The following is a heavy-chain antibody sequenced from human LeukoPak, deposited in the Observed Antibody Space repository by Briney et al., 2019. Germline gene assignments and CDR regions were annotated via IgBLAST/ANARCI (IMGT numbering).Heavy chain of an antibody. Sequence: GGSLRLSCAASGFTFSNAWLSWVRQAPGKGLEWVGRIKSKTDGGTTDYAAPVKGRFTISRDDSKNTLFLQMNSLEADDTAVYYCTRHSSASGWLWGQGALVTVSS. D-gene: IGHD6-19*01. V-gene: IGHV3-15*01. CDR2: IKSKTDGGTT. CDR3: TRHSSASGWL. CDR1: GFTFSNAW. J-gene: IGHJ4*02.